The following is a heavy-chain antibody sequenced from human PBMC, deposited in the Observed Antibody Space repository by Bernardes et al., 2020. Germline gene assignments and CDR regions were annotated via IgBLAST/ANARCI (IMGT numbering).Heavy chain of an antibody. V-gene: IGHV3-7*03. CDR2: IKRDGSAT. J-gene: IGHJ6*02. CDR1: GFDFSDYW. Sequence: GGSLRLSCSGSGFDFSDYWMTWVRQAPGKGLEWVANIKRDGSATYYVDSVQGRFTISRDNAKNLVFLQMNSLRAEDTAVFYCARSAGMDVWGQGTMVTVSS. CDR3: ARSAGMDV.